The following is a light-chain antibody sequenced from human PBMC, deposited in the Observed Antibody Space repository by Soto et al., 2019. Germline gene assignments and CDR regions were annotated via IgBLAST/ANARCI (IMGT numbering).Light chain of an antibody. Sequence: QSALTQPPSVSGSPGQSVAISCSGTSSDVGGYNYVSWYQQHPGKAPKLIIFDVNKRPSGVPDRFSGSKSGSTASLTISGLQAEDEADYYCCSYGGSFYVVRTGTKVPVL. J-gene: IGLJ1*01. CDR2: DVN. V-gene: IGLV2-11*01. CDR1: SSDVGGYNY. CDR3: CSYGGSFYV.